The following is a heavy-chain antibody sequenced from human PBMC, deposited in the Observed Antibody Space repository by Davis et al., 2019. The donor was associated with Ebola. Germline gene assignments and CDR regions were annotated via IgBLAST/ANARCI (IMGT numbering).Heavy chain of an antibody. CDR2: INVANGNT. D-gene: IGHD2-15*01. V-gene: IGHV1-3*01. J-gene: IGHJ5*02. CDR1: GYTFTTYP. Sequence: ASVKVSCKASGYTFTTYPIHWVRQAPGQRLEWMGWINVANGNTQYSEKFQDRVTITRDTSASTAYMELSSLRSEDTAVYYCARSGGSGTRLNWFDPWGQGTLVTVSS. CDR3: ARSGGSGTRLNWFDP.